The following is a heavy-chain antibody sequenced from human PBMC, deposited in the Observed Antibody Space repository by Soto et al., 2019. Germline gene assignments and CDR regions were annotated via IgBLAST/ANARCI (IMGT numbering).Heavy chain of an antibody. CDR2: INSDGSST. V-gene: IGHV3-74*01. Sequence: EVQLVESGGGLVQPGGSLRLSCAASGFTFRTYWMHWVRQSPGKGRVWVSRINSDGSSTNYADSVKGRFTISRDNAKNTLFLQMNSLRAEDTAVYYCARVSGGNNIDYWGQGTLVTVSS. D-gene: IGHD2-15*01. CDR3: ARVSGGNNIDY. CDR1: GFTFRTYW. J-gene: IGHJ4*02.